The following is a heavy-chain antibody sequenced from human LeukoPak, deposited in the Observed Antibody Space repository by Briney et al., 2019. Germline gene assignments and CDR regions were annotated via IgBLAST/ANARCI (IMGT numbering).Heavy chain of an antibody. D-gene: IGHD5-18*01. CDR2: IYTSGST. V-gene: IGHV4-61*02. CDR3: ARAVLLGTDFDY. CDR1: GGSISSGSYY. Sequence: SETLSLTCTVSGGSISSGSYYWSWIRQPAGKGLEWIGRIYTSGSTNYNPSLRSRVTISVDTSKNQFSLKVNSVTAADTAVYYCARAVLLGTDFDYWGQGTLVTISS. J-gene: IGHJ4*02.